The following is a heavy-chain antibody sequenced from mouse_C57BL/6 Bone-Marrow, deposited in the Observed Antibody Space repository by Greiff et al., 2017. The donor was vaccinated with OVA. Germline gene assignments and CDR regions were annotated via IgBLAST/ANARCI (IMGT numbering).Heavy chain of an antibody. CDR3: TTGTTVVSPYAMDY. J-gene: IGHJ4*01. D-gene: IGHD1-1*01. Sequence: VQLQQSGAELVRPGASVKLSCTASGFNIKDDYMHWVKQRPEQGLEWIGWIDPENGDTEYASKFQGKATITADTSSNTDYLQLSSLTSEDTAVFYCTTGTTVVSPYAMDYWGQGTSLTASS. V-gene: IGHV14-4*01. CDR1: GFNIKDDY. CDR2: IDPENGDT.